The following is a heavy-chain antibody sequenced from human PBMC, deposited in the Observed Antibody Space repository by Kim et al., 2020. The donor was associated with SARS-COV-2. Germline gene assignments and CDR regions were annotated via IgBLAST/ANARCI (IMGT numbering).Heavy chain of an antibody. CDR2: ISAYNGNT. Sequence: ASVKVSCKASGYTFTSYGISWVRQAPGQGLEWMGWISAYNGNTNYAQKLQGRVTMTTDTSTSTAYMELRSLRSDDTAVYYCAAGYYGSGSYYYYYYGMDVWGQGTTVTVSS. D-gene: IGHD3-10*01. CDR3: AAGYYGSGSYYYYYYGMDV. CDR1: GYTFTSYG. V-gene: IGHV1-18*01. J-gene: IGHJ6*02.